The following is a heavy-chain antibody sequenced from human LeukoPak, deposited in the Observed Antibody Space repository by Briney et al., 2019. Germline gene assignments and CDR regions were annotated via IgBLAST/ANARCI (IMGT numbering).Heavy chain of an antibody. V-gene: IGHV4-39*07. J-gene: IGHJ4*02. CDR2: MYSSGST. Sequence: SETLSLTCTVSGGSISSCSYYWGWIRQPPGKGLEWIGSMYSSGSTYYNPSLKSRVTISVDTSKNQFSLKLSSVTAADTAVYYWARSGSGYLRYYFDYWGQGTLVTVSS. CDR3: ARSGSGYLRYYFDY. D-gene: IGHD5-12*01. CDR1: GGSISSCSYY.